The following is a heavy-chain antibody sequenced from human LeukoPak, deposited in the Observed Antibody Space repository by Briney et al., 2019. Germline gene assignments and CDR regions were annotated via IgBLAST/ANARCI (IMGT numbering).Heavy chain of an antibody. D-gene: IGHD3-3*01. CDR3: AKDRADYDFWSGYYTGYFDY. J-gene: IGHJ4*02. CDR1: GFTFSSYA. V-gene: IGHV3-23*01. Sequence: GGSLRLSCAASGFTFSSYAMSWVRQAPGKGLEWVSAISGSGGSTYYADSVKGRFTISRDNSKNTLYLQTNSLRAEDTAVYYCAKDRADYDFWSGYYTGYFDYWGQGTLVTVSS. CDR2: ISGSGGST.